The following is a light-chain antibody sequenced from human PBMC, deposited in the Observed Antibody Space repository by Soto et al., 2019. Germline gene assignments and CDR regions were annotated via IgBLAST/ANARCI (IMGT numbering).Light chain of an antibody. CDR3: QQYGTSPKT. CDR1: QSVSNGN. CDR2: GTS. J-gene: IGKJ1*01. Sequence: EIVLTQSPGTLSLSPGQRATLSCRASQSVSNGNLAWYQQKPGQAPRLLICGTSNRATGIPDRFTGSGSGTEFTLTIIRLEREDFAVYYCQQYGTSPKTFGQGTKVDIK. V-gene: IGKV3-20*01.